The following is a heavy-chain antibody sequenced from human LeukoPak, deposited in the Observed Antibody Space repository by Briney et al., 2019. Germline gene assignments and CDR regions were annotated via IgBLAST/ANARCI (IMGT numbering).Heavy chain of an antibody. Sequence: GGSLRLSCAASGFTFSSYAMHWVRQAPGKGLEWVSSISSSSSYIYYADSVKGRFTISRDNAKNSLYLQMNSLRAEDTAVYYCARVPYSSSSPRFDPWGQGTLVTVSS. CDR2: ISSSSSYI. CDR3: ARVPYSSSSPRFDP. V-gene: IGHV3-21*01. CDR1: GFTFSSYA. D-gene: IGHD6-6*01. J-gene: IGHJ5*02.